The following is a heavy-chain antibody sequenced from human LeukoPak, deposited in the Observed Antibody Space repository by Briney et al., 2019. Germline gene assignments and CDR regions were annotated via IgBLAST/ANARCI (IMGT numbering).Heavy chain of an antibody. Sequence: GESLKISCKGSGYSFTSYWIGWVRPMPGKGLEWMGIIYPGDSDTRYSPSFQGQVTISADKSISTAYLQWSSLKASDTAMYYCARLRGSGSYYMGWFDPWGQGTLVTVSS. J-gene: IGHJ5*02. D-gene: IGHD3-10*01. CDR1: GYSFTSYW. CDR3: ARLRGSGSYYMGWFDP. V-gene: IGHV5-51*01. CDR2: IYPGDSDT.